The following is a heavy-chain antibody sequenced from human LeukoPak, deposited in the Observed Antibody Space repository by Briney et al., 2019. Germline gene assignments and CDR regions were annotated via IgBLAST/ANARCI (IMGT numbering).Heavy chain of an antibody. D-gene: IGHD3-10*01. J-gene: IGHJ4*02. CDR2: IKSKANNYAT. CDR1: GFTFSSYA. Sequence: GRSLRLSCAASGFTFSSYAIHWVRQASGKGLEWVGRIKSKANNYATAYAASVRGRFTISRDDSRNTAYLQMNSLKTDDTAVYYCTRLRDSGSYYGFDYWGQGTLVTVSS. V-gene: IGHV3-73*01. CDR3: TRLRDSGSYYGFDY.